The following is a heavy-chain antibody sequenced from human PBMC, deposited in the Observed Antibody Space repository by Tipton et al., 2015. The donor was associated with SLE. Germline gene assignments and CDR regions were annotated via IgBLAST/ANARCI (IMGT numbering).Heavy chain of an antibody. D-gene: IGHD6-19*01. V-gene: IGHV3-33*06. Sequence: SLRLSCAASGFTFNMFGMHWVRQAPGKGLEWVAVIWYDGSNKHYSDSVKGRFTISRDNSKNTVYLQMNSLRVEDTAVYYCAKGDTSDPLGSWGQGTLVTVSS. CDR1: GFTFNMFG. CDR3: AKGDTSDPLGS. CDR2: IWYDGSNK. J-gene: IGHJ5*02.